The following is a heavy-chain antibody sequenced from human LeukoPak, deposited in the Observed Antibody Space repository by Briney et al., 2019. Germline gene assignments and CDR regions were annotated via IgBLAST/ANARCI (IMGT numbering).Heavy chain of an antibody. CDR3: AKGGVATVDYFDH. Sequence: GRSLRLSCAASGFTFSSYGMHWVRQAPGKGLVWVAVISYDGRNKYYADSVKGRFTISRDDSKNTLYLQMNSLRVEDTAVYYCAKGGVATVDYFDHWGQGTLVTVSS. J-gene: IGHJ4*02. CDR2: ISYDGRNK. D-gene: IGHD5-12*01. V-gene: IGHV3-30*18. CDR1: GFTFSSYG.